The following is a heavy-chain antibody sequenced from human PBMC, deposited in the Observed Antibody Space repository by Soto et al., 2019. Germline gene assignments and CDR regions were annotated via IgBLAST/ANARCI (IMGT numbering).Heavy chain of an antibody. V-gene: IGHV3-23*01. CDR2: ISGSGGST. CDR1: GFTISSYA. CDR3: AKDYYGSGSYYKYFDY. Sequence: GGSLRLSCAASGFTISSYAMSWVRQAPGKGLEWVSAISGSGGSTYYADSVKGRFTISRDNSKNTLYLQMNSLRAEDTAVYYCAKDYYGSGSYYKYFDYWGQGTLVTVSS. J-gene: IGHJ4*02. D-gene: IGHD3-10*01.